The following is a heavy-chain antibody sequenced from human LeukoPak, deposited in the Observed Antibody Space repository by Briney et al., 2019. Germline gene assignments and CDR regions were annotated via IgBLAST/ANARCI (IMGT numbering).Heavy chain of an antibody. CDR1: GFTFSSYG. CDR3: ARDLEPHWNVGTYEY. V-gene: IGHV3-33*01. CDR2: IYYDGSNK. D-gene: IGHD1-1*01. Sequence: QPGGSLRLSCAASGFTFSSYGMHWVRQAPGKGLEWVAPIYYDGSNKYYADSVKGRFTISRDNSKNTLYLQMNSLRAEDTAVYYCARDLEPHWNVGTYEYWGQGTLVTVSS. J-gene: IGHJ4*02.